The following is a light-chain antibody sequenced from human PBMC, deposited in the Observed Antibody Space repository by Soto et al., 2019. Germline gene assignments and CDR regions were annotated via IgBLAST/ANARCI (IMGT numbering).Light chain of an antibody. CDR1: SSDVGGYTH. CDR3: SSYTSSSSDV. CDR2: DVN. V-gene: IGLV2-14*03. Sequence: QSVLTQPASVSGSPGQSITISCTGTSSDVGGYTHVSWYQQHPGKAPKLMIYDVNNRPSGVSNRFSGSKSGNTASLTISGLQADDEGDYYCSSYTSSSSDVFGTGTKVTVL. J-gene: IGLJ1*01.